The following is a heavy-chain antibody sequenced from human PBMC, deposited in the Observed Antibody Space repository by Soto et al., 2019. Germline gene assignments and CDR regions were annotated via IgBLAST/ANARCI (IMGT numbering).Heavy chain of an antibody. CDR3: VRARSTDSRPDY. V-gene: IGHV3-21*01. CDR1: GLTFMLYS. Sequence: GGPLRLPCAASGLTFMLYSMIWVRQAPGKGLEWVASITSSSSYIYYEDSLKGRFTISRDNAKSSLCLQLDSLRAEDTAVYFCVRARSTDSRPDYWGQGTLVTVSS. D-gene: IGHD3-22*01. CDR2: ITSSSSYI. J-gene: IGHJ4*02.